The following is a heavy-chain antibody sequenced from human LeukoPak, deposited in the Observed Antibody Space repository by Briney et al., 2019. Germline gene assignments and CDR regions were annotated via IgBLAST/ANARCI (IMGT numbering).Heavy chain of an antibody. CDR3: AKGRYCSSTSCYILGGFDY. CDR2: ISGSGGST. D-gene: IGHD2-2*02. J-gene: IGHJ4*02. CDR1: GFTFSSYA. Sequence: GGSLRLSCAASGFTFSSYAMSWVRQAPGKGLEWVSAISGSGGSTYYADSVKGRFTTSRDNSKNTLYLQMNSLRAEDTAVYYCAKGRYCSSTSCYILGGFDYWGQGTLVTVSS. V-gene: IGHV3-23*01.